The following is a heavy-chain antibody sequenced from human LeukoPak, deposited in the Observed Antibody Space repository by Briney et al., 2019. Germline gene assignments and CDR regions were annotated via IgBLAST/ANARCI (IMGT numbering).Heavy chain of an antibody. CDR3: ARPTAYGGGKMYYFDY. J-gene: IGHJ4*02. CDR2: IYYSGST. Sequence: SETLSLTCTVSGGSISSSSYYWGWIRQPPGKGLEWIGSIYYSGSTYYNPSLKSRVTISVDTSKNQFSQKLSSVTAADTAVYYCARPTAYGGGKMYYFDYWGQGTLVTVSS. CDR1: GGSISSSSYY. V-gene: IGHV4-39*01. D-gene: IGHD3-16*01.